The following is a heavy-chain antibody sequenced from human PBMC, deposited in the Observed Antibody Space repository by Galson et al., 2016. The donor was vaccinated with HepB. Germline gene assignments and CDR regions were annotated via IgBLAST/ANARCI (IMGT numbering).Heavy chain of an antibody. D-gene: IGHD2/OR15-2a*01. Sequence: SLRLSCAASGFSFDDYGMDWVRQGPGKGLEWVAGISWTGVSVDYADSVKGRFTISRDNSKNSLHLQMNSLRVEDTALYYCVKDRKYRCSSSTCYWEFDYWGQGTLVTVS. CDR2: ISWTGVSV. J-gene: IGHJ4*02. CDR1: GFSFDDYG. CDR3: VKDRKYRCSSSTCYWEFDY. V-gene: IGHV3-9*01.